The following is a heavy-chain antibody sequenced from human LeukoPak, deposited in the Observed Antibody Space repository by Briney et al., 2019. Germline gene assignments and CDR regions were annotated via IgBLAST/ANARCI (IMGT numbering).Heavy chain of an antibody. CDR2: ISYDGGNE. V-gene: IGHV3-30*18. CDR1: GFTFNGYD. J-gene: IGHJ4*02. CDR3: ANGKPEYSSGWPRGTF. D-gene: IGHD6-19*01. Sequence: PGRSLRLSCKGSGFTFNGYDMHWVRQAPGKGLEWVTFISYDGGNEYYIDSVKGRFTVSRDNSKNTLYLQMNSLRGEDTAVYYCANGKPEYSSGWPRGTFWGQGTLVTVSS.